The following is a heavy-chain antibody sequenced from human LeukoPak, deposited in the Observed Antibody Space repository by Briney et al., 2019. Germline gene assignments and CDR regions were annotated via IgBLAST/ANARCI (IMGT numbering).Heavy chain of an antibody. CDR1: GGSFSGYY. CDR3: ARAPGGNAGNFQH. Sequence: PSETLSLTCAVYGGSFSGYYRSWIRQPPGKGLEWIGEINHSGSTNYNPSLKSRVTISVDTSKNQFSLKLSSVTAADTAVYYCARAPGGNAGNFQHWGQGTLVTVSS. CDR2: INHSGST. J-gene: IGHJ1*01. D-gene: IGHD4-23*01. V-gene: IGHV4-34*01.